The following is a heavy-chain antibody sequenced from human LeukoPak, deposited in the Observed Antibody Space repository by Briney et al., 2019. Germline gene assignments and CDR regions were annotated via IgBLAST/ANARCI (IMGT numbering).Heavy chain of an antibody. J-gene: IGHJ5*02. D-gene: IGHD4-23*01. CDR3: ARDNSVEDTAWWSDP. CDR2: INPSGGST. Sequence: ASVKVSCKASGYTFTSYYMHWVRQAPGQGLEWMGIINPSGGSTSYAQKFQGRVTMTRDMSTSTDYMELSSLRSEDTAVYYCARDNSVEDTAWWSDPWGQGTLVTVSS. V-gene: IGHV1-46*01. CDR1: GYTFTSYY.